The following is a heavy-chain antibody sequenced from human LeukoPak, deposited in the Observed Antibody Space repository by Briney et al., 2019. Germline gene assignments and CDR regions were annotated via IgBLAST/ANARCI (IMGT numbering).Heavy chain of an antibody. Sequence: GGPLRLSCAASGFTFSSYAMSWVRQAPGKGLEWASAISDSAGSTYYADSVKGRFTISRDNSKNTLYLQMNSLRAEDTAVYYCAKQSAGVTTGYFDYWGQGTLVTVSS. V-gene: IGHV3-23*01. CDR3: AKQSAGVTTGYFDY. D-gene: IGHD1-26*01. CDR2: ISDSAGST. CDR1: GFTFSSYA. J-gene: IGHJ4*02.